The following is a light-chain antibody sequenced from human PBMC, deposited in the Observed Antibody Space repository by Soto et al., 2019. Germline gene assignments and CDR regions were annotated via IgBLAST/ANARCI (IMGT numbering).Light chain of an antibody. CDR1: QSVSSY. V-gene: IGKV3-11*01. CDR3: QQRSNWLIT. Sequence: EIVLTQSPATLSLPPGERATLSCRASQSVSSYLAWYQQKPGQAPRLLIYDASNRATGIPARFSGSGSGTEFTLTISSLEPEDFAVYYCQQRSNWLITFGQGTRLEIK. J-gene: IGKJ5*01. CDR2: DAS.